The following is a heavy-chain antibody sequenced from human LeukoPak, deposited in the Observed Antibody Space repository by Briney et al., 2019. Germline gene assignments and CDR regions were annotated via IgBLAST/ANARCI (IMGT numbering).Heavy chain of an antibody. D-gene: IGHD2-2*01. J-gene: IGHJ4*02. Sequence: GGSLRLSCEASGFTFADFGMAWVRQAPGKGLEWVSAISGSGGSTYYADSVKGRFTISRDNSKNTLYLQMSSLRAEDTAIYYCAKGLGGGYCSSTSCYPLDYWGQGTLVTVSS. V-gene: IGHV3-23*01. CDR1: GFTFADFG. CDR2: ISGSGGST. CDR3: AKGLGGGYCSSTSCYPLDY.